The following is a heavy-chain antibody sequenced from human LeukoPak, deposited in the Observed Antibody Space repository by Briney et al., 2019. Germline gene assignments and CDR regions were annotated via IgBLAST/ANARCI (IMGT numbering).Heavy chain of an antibody. CDR2: TYTGGTP. CDR3: ARGAATGPTLGLDY. CDR1: GFTVSSNY. V-gene: IGHV3-53*01. D-gene: IGHD6-13*01. Sequence: GGSLRLSCVASGFTVSSNYMTWVRQAPGKGLEWVSVTYTGGTPYYADSVKGRFTISRDISKNTVYLQMNSLRVEDTAVYFCARGAATGPTLGLDYWGQGTLATVSS. J-gene: IGHJ4*02.